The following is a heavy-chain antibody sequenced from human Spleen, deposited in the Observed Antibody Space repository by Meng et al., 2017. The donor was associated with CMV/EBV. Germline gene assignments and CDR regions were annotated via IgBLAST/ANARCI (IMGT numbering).Heavy chain of an antibody. Sequence: QVQLVQSGAEVKKPGASLKVSCKASGYTFTSYAMHWVRQAPGQRLEWMGWINAGNGNTKYSQKFQSRVTITRDTSASTAYMELSSLRSEDTAVYYCARTCRDGLGGSWGQGTLVTVSS. V-gene: IGHV1-3*01. CDR1: GYTFTSYA. CDR3: ARTCRDGLGGS. CDR2: INAGNGNT. J-gene: IGHJ4*02. D-gene: IGHD5-24*01.